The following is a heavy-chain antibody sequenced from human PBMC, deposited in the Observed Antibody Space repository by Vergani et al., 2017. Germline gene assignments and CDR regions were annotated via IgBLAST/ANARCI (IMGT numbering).Heavy chain of an antibody. CDR3: AKEIVPAAIDPNWFDP. J-gene: IGHJ5*02. CDR2: IWYDGSNR. D-gene: IGHD2-2*02. CDR1: GFTFSNYG. Sequence: QVQLVESGGGVVQPGRSLRLSCAASGFTFSNYGMHWVRQAPGKGLEWVAVIWYDGSNRYYADSVKGRFTISRDNSKNTLFLQMNSLRAEDTAVYYCAKEIVPAAIDPNWFDPWGQGTLVTVSS. V-gene: IGHV3-33*06.